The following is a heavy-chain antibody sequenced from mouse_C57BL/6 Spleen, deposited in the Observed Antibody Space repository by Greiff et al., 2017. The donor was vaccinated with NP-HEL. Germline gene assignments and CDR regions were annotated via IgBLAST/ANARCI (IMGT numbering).Heavy chain of an antibody. V-gene: IGHV3-6*01. CDR1: GYSITSGYY. D-gene: IGHD1-1*01. CDR2: ISYDGSN. CDR3: ARASYYYYLDY. J-gene: IGHJ4*01. Sequence: EVKLQESGPGLVKPSQSLSLTCSVTGYSITSGYYWNWIRQFPGNKLEWMGYISYDGSNNYNPSLKNRISITRDTSKNQFFLKLNSVTTEDTATYYCARASYYYYLDYWGQGTSVTVSS.